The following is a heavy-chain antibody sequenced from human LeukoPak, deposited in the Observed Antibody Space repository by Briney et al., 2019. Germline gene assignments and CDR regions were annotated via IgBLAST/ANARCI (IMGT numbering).Heavy chain of an antibody. J-gene: IGHJ4*02. CDR2: ISYDGSNK. CDR3: ARDLGRGNWNPGGVYFDY. V-gene: IGHV3-30-3*01. CDR1: GFTFSSYA. Sequence: GGSLRLSCAASGFTFSSYAMHWVRQAPGKGLEWVAVISYDGSNKYYADSVKGRFTISRDNSKNTLYLQMNSLRAEDTAVYYCARDLGRGNWNPGGVYFDYWGQGTLVTVSS. D-gene: IGHD1-20*01.